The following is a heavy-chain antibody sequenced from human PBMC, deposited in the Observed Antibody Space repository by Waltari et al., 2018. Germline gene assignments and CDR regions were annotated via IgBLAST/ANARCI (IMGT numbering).Heavy chain of an antibody. CDR2: LSGNDGST. V-gene: IGHV3-23*01. CDR1: GFTFSSYA. CDR3: AKVGVGASTSYYFDY. D-gene: IGHD1-26*01. Sequence: EVQLLESGGGLVQPGGSLRLSCVASGFTFSSYAMSWVRQAPGKGLEWVSALSGNDGSTYYAESGKGRFTISRDNSKNTLYLQMNSLRAEDTAVYYCAKVGVGASTSYYFDYWGQGTLVTVSS. J-gene: IGHJ4*02.